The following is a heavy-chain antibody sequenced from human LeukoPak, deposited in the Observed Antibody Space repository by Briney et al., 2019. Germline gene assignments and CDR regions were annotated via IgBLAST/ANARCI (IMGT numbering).Heavy chain of an antibody. CDR2: IHHDGNT. CDR3: ARGRTTTVVTPEARYFDL. Sequence: PSETLSLTCDVYGGSLRSYYWSWIRQPPGKGLEYIGEIHHDGNTNYNPSLKSRVTISVDTSKNKFSLKLKSVAAADTAVYYCARGRTTTVVTPEARYFDLWGRGTLVTVSS. D-gene: IGHD4-23*01. J-gene: IGHJ2*01. V-gene: IGHV4-34*01. CDR1: GGSLRSYY.